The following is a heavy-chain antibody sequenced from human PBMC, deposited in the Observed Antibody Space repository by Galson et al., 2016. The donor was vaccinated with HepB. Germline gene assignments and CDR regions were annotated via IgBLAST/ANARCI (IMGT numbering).Heavy chain of an antibody. CDR3: AKGLDYSDSSGYSYLQY. J-gene: IGHJ4*02. V-gene: IGHV3-23*01. CDR2: ISGNGGDT. Sequence: SLRLSCAASGFTFSNFVINWVRQAPGKGLERVSGISGNGGDTYYADSVKGRFTISRDNSKSTVYLQMSSLRVEDTAVYYCAKGLDYSDSSGYSYLQYWGQGTQVTVSS. D-gene: IGHD3-22*01. CDR1: GFTFSNFV.